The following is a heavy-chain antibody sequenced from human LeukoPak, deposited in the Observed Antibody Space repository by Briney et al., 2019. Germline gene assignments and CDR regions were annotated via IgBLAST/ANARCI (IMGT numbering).Heavy chain of an antibody. CDR3: AKDPWDIAVAGGNYFDY. Sequence: PGGSLRLSCAASGFTFSSYAMNWVRQAPGKGLEWVSAISGSGGSTYYADSVKGRFTISRDNSKNTLYLQMNSLRAEDTAVYYCAKDPWDIAVAGGNYFDYWGQGTLVTVSS. CDR2: ISGSGGST. V-gene: IGHV3-23*01. CDR1: GFTFSSYA. J-gene: IGHJ4*02. D-gene: IGHD6-19*01.